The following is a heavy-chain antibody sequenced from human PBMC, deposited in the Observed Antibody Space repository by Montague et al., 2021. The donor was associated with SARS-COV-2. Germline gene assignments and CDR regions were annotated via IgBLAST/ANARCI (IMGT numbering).Heavy chain of an antibody. V-gene: IGHV3-7*05. J-gene: IGHJ4*02. D-gene: IGHD7-27*01. CDR2: IKPDGGDK. CDR1: GFSFSTFW. CDR3: ARDPNWGAH. Sequence: SLRLSCAASGFSFSTFWMTWVRQAPGKGLEWVASIKPDGGDKYYVESVKGRFTISRDNARNSLYLQLNNLRAEDTAAYYCARDPNWGAHWGQGNLVTVSS.